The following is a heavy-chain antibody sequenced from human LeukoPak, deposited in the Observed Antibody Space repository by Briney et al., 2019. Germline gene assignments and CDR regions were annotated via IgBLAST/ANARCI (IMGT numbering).Heavy chain of an antibody. CDR1: GRSFSGYY. CDR3: ARGDSSSWYESQVFDY. Sequence: SETLSLTCAVYGRSFSGYYGSWIRQPAGKGLEWIGRIYTSGSTNYNPSLKSRVTMSVDTSKNQYSLKLSSVTAADTAVYYCARGDSSSWYESQVFDYWGQGTLVTVSS. V-gene: IGHV4-59*10. D-gene: IGHD6-13*01. CDR2: IYTSGST. J-gene: IGHJ4*02.